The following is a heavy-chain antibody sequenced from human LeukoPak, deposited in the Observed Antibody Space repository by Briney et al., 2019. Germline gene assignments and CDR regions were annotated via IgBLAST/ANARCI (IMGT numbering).Heavy chain of an antibody. D-gene: IGHD2-2*01. J-gene: IGHJ6*03. Sequence: PSETLSLTCAVYGGSFSGYYWSWIRQPPGKGLEWIGEINHSGSTNYNPSLKSRVTISVDTSKNQFSLKLSSVTAADTAVYYCARHRGYCSSTSCYYYYYMDVWGKGTTVTISS. CDR2: INHSGST. CDR1: GGSFSGYY. CDR3: ARHRGYCSSTSCYYYYYMDV. V-gene: IGHV4-34*01.